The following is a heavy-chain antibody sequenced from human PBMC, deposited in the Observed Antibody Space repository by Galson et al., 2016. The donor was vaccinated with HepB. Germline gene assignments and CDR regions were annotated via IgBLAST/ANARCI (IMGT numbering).Heavy chain of an antibody. J-gene: IGHJ3*02. CDR1: GGPVIDSS. D-gene: IGHD2-2*01. Sequence: ETLSLTCGVYGGPVIDSSWNWIRQPPGKGLEWIGEINHSGTTKSNPSLKSRVTISVDTSKSQFSLKLYSVTAADTAVYYCARPLIGTRGSFDIWGQGKMVTVSS. CDR2: INHSGTT. CDR3: ARPLIGTRGSFDI. V-gene: IGHV4-34*01.